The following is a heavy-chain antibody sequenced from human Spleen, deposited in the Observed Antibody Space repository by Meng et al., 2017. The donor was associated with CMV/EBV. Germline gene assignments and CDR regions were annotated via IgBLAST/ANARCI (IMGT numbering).Heavy chain of an antibody. V-gene: IGHV1-46*01. CDR1: GYIFTRYY. CDR3: ARDSSAFSSIAAPLYYYYYGMDV. Sequence: ASVKVFCKASGYIFTRYYMHWVRQAPGQGLEWMGIINPSGGSTSYAQKFQGRVTMTRDTSTSTVYMELSSLRSDDTAVYYCARDSSAFSSIAAPLYYYYYGMDVWGQGTTVTVSS. D-gene: IGHD6-6*01. CDR2: INPSGGST. J-gene: IGHJ6*02.